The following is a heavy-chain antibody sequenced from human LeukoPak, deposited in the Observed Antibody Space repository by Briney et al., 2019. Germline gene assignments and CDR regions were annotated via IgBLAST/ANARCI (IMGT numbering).Heavy chain of an antibody. Sequence: SGGSLRLSCTASGFTFNTYTINWVRQAPGKGLQWVSSINPTSSYIYYADSVKGRFTVSRDNARSSLFLQMNSLRAEDTAVYYCARPAREGGFDCWGQGTLVTVSS. V-gene: IGHV3-21*01. CDR1: GFTFNTYT. CDR3: ARPAREGGFDC. J-gene: IGHJ4*02. CDR2: INPTSSYI. D-gene: IGHD1-26*01.